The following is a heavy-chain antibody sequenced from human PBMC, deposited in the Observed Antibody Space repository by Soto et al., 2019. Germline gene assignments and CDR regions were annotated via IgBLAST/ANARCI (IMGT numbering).Heavy chain of an antibody. CDR3: AKDLGYCSGGSCHPLFGMDV. CDR2: ISGSGGST. J-gene: IGHJ6*02. V-gene: IGHV3-23*01. CDR1: GFTFSSYA. Sequence: GGSLRLSCAASGFTFSSYAMSWVRQAPGKGLGWVSAISGSGGSTYYADSVKGRFTISRDNSKNTLYLQMNSLRAEDTAVYYCAKDLGYCSGGSCHPLFGMDVWGQGTTVTVSS. D-gene: IGHD2-15*01.